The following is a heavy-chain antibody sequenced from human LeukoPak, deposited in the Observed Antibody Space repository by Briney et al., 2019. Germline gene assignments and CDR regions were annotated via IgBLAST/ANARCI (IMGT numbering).Heavy chain of an antibody. J-gene: IGHJ4*02. Sequence: SETLSLTCTVSGYSISSGYYWGWIRQPPGKGLEWIGSIYHSGSTYYNPSLKSRVTISVDTSKNQFSLKLSSVTAADTAVYYCARSCVGTGYFDYWGQGTLVTVSS. CDR1: GYSISSGYY. D-gene: IGHD1-14*01. V-gene: IGHV4-38-2*02. CDR3: ARSCVGTGYFDY. CDR2: IYHSGST.